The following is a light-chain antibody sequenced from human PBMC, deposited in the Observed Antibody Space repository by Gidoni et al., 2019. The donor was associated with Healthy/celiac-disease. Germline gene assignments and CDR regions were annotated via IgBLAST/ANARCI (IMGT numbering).Light chain of an antibody. J-gene: IGKJ2*01. CDR2: DAS. CDR3: QQRSNWGDT. Sequence: DIVLTQSPATLSLSPGERATLSCSASQRVSSYLAWYQQKPGQAPRLLIYDASNRATGIPARFSGSGSGTDFTLTISSLEPEDFAVYYCQQRSNWGDTFXQXTKLEIK. CDR1: QRVSSY. V-gene: IGKV3-11*01.